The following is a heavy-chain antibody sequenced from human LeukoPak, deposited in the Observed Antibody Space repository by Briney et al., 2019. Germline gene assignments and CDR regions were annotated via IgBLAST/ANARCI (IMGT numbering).Heavy chain of an antibody. D-gene: IGHD1-26*01. CDR3: TTDDRWELRMYDAFDI. CDR2: IKSKTDGGTT. J-gene: IGHJ3*02. Sequence: GGSLRLSCVASGFTFSDYWMSWVRQAPGKGLEWVGRIKSKTDGGTTDYAAPVIGRFTISRDDSKNTLYLQMNSLKTEDTAVYYCTTDDRWELRMYDAFDIWGQGTMVTVSS. CDR1: GFTFSDYW. V-gene: IGHV3-15*01.